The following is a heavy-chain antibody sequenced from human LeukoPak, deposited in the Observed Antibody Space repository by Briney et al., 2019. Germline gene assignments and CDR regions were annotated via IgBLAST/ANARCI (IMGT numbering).Heavy chain of an antibody. Sequence: GGSLRLPCAASGFTFDDYAMHWVRQAPGKGLEWVSGISWNSGSIGYADSVKGRFTISRDNAKNSLYLQMNSLRAEDTALYYCAKDTIRYSSGWSVPGTWGQGTLVTVSS. V-gene: IGHV3-9*01. CDR2: ISWNSGSI. CDR1: GFTFDDYA. D-gene: IGHD6-19*01. J-gene: IGHJ5*02. CDR3: AKDTIRYSSGWSVPGT.